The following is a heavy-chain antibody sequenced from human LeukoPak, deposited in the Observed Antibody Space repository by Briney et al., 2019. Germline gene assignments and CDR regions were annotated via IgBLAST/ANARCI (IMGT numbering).Heavy chain of an antibody. J-gene: IGHJ5*02. CDR3: ARDLPPYSSSWYYPFIRWFDP. D-gene: IGHD6-13*01. V-gene: IGHV1-2*02. CDR2: INPNSGGT. Sequence: GASVKVSCKASGYTFTSYDINWVRQATGQGLEWMGWINPNSGGTNYAQKFQGRVTMTRDTSISTAYMELSRLRSDDTAVYYCARDLPPYSSSWYYPFIRWFDPWGQGTLVTVSS. CDR1: GYTFTSYD.